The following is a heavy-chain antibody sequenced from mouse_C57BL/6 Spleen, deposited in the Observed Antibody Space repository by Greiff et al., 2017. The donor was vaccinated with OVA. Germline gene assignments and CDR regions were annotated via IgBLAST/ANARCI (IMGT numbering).Heavy chain of an antibody. D-gene: IGHD1-1*01. CDR3: ARGAITTVVEGWYFDV. Sequence: VKLQESGAELVKPGASVKLSCKASGYTFTSYWMHWVKQRPGQGLEWIGMIHPNSGSTNYNEKFKSKATLPVDKSSSTAYMQLSSLTSEDAAVYYCARGAITTVVEGWYFDVWGTGTTVTVSS. CDR1: GYTFTSYW. J-gene: IGHJ1*03. CDR2: IHPNSGST. V-gene: IGHV1-64*01.